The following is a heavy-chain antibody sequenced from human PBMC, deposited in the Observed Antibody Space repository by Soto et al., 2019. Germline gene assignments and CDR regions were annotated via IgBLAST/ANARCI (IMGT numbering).Heavy chain of an antibody. V-gene: IGHV4-39*01. J-gene: IGHJ4*02. CDR1: GGSSSSTTYY. CDR2: IYSGGNT. CDR3: AGQRYDSRGYFDAY. Sequence: QLLLQESGPGLVKPSETLSLTCTVSGGSSSSTTYYWGWIRQSPGKGLEWIGNIYSGGNTYYNPSLTSRVTISVDTSKSHLPLQLNSVTAADAAVYYFAGQRYDSRGYFDAYWGQGTLVTVSS. D-gene: IGHD3-22*01.